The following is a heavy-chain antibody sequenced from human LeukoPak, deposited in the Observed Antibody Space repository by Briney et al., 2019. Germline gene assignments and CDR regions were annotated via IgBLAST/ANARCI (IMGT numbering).Heavy chain of an antibody. CDR1: GGSISSYY. Sequence: SETLSLTCTVSGGSISSYYWSWIRQPPGKGLEWIGYIYYSGSTNYNPSLMSRVTISVDTSKNQFSLKLSSVTAADTAVYYCARFRFGGKYYFDYWGQGTLVTVSS. J-gene: IGHJ4*02. CDR3: ARFRFGGKYYFDY. CDR2: IYYSGST. D-gene: IGHD3-10*01. V-gene: IGHV4-59*01.